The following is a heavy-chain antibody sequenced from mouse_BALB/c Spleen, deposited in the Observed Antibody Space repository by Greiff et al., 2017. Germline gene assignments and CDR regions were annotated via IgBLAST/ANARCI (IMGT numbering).Heavy chain of an antibody. J-gene: IGHJ4*01. V-gene: IGHV5-6-5*01. CDR1: GFTFSSYA. CDR3: ARGSYYRYDVDAMDY. Sequence: EVQGVESGGGLVKPGGSLKLSCAASGFTFSSYAMSWVRQTPEKRLEWVASISSGGSTYYPDSVKGRFTISRDNARNILYLQMSSLRSEDTAMYYCARGSYYRYDVDAMDYWGQGTSVTVSS. D-gene: IGHD2-14*01. CDR2: ISSGGST.